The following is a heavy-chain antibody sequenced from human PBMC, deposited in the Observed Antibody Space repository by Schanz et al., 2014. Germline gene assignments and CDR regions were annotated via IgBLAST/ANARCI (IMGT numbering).Heavy chain of an antibody. D-gene: IGHD6-6*01. J-gene: IGHJ4*02. Sequence: QVQVVQSGAEVKKPGASVKVSCKASGYSFISHAIHWVRQAPGQRLEWMGWINAANGNTNYAQKLQGRVTMTADTSTSTAYMDLRSLRSDDTAVYYCARDQSPYTNSSDVRYFDYWGQGSLVTVSS. CDR3: ARDQSPYTNSSDVRYFDY. CDR2: INAANGNT. V-gene: IGHV1-18*01. CDR1: GYSFISHA.